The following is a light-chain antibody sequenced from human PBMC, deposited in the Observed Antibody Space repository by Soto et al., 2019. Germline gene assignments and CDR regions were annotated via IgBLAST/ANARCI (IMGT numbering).Light chain of an antibody. V-gene: IGKV1-39*01. CDR2: ATS. Sequence: DIQMTQSPSSLSASVGDRVTITCRASQSISSCLNWYQQKPGKAPNLLIYATSSLQSGVPSRFSGSGSGTDFTLTISSLQPEDFATYFCQQSYRMPLTFGPGTKVDVK. J-gene: IGKJ3*01. CDR3: QQSYRMPLT. CDR1: QSISSC.